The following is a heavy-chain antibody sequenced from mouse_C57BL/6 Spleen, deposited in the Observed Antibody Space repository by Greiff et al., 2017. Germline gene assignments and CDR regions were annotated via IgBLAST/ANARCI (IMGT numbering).Heavy chain of an antibody. V-gene: IGHV1-53*01. CDR1: GYTFTSYW. CDR2: INPGNGGT. Sequence: VQLQQSGTDLVKPGASVKLSCKASGYTFTSYWMHWVKQRPGQGLEWIGNINPGNGGTNYDEKFKSKATLTVDKSSSTAYMRLSSLTSEDSAVYYCGRGEYYYFDYWGQGTTLTVSS. CDR3: GRGEYYYFDY. J-gene: IGHJ2*01. D-gene: IGHD5-2*01.